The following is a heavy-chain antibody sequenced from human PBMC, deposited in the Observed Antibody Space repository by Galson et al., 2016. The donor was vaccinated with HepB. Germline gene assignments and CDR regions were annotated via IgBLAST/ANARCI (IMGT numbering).Heavy chain of an antibody. J-gene: IGHJ4*02. D-gene: IGHD2-21*02. V-gene: IGHV4-59*12. Sequence: SETLSLTCTVSDDSIRSYYWSWIRQSPTRGLEWIGGVHYNGYNGHTPSLMGRVSISIDTSTNQVSLRLTSVTAADTAIYYCARERDCGGDCYPGGADYDSWGQGTLVTVSS. CDR3: ARERDCGGDCYPGGADYDS. CDR1: DDSIRSYY. CDR2: VHYNGYN.